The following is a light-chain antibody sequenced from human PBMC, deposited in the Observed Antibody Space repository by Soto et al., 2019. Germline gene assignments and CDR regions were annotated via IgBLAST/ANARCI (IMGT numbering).Light chain of an antibody. Sequence: DIQMTQSPSSLSASVGDRVTITCRASQAIYNYLAWYQQKPGKVPTLLISAASTFQSGGPSRFSGSGSGTDFTLTISSLQPEDVATYYCQKFSAVPTFGGGTKVEI. V-gene: IGKV1-27*01. J-gene: IGKJ4*01. CDR2: AAS. CDR3: QKFSAVPT. CDR1: QAIYNY.